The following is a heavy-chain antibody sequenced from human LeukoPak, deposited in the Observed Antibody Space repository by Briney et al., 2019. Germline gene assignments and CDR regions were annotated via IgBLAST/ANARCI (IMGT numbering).Heavy chain of an antibody. D-gene: IGHD1-7*01. J-gene: IGHJ5*02. CDR3: AIGNNWNYFDP. CDR2: IIPIFGIA. CDR1: GGTFSSYA. Sequence: SVKVSCKASGGTFSSYAISWVRQAPGQGLEWMGRIIPIFGIANYAQKFQGRVTITAAKSTSTAYMELSSLRSEDTAVYYCAIGNNWNYFDPWGQGTLVTVSS. V-gene: IGHV1-69*04.